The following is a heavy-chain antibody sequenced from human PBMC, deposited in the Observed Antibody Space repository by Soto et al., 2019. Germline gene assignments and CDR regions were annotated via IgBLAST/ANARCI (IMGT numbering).Heavy chain of an antibody. CDR2: IYYSGST. V-gene: IGHV4-59*01. Sequence: SETQCLTCTVSGGSISSYYWSWIRQPPGKGLEWIGNIYYSGSTNYNPSLKSRVTISVDTSKNQFSLKLSSVTAADTAVYYCARTYGDCFDYWGQGTLVTVSS. D-gene: IGHD4-17*01. CDR3: ARTYGDCFDY. CDR1: GGSISSYY. J-gene: IGHJ4*02.